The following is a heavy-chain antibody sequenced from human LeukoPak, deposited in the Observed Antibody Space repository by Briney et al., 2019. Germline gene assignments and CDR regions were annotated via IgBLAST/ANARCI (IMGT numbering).Heavy chain of an antibody. J-gene: IGHJ4*02. CDR3: AKEMYDY. Sequence: GGSLRLSCAASGFTFSSYGMHWVRQAPGKGMEWVAVISYDGSNKYYADSVKGRFTISRDNFKNTLYLQVNSLRAEDTGVYYCAKEMYDYWGQGTLVTVSS. CDR1: GFTFSSYG. CDR2: ISYDGSNK. V-gene: IGHV3-30*18.